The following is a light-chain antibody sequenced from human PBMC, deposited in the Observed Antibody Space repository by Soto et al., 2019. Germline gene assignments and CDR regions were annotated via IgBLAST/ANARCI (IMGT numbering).Light chain of an antibody. CDR1: SSDVGGYNY. Sequence: QSARTQPASVSGSPGQSITISCTGTSSDVGGYNYVSWYQQHPGKAPKLMIYDVNNRPSGVSYRFSGSKSDNTASLTISGLQAEDEADYYCSSYTSSSTLVFGTGTKLTVL. CDR2: DVN. CDR3: SSYTSSSTLV. J-gene: IGLJ1*01. V-gene: IGLV2-14*03.